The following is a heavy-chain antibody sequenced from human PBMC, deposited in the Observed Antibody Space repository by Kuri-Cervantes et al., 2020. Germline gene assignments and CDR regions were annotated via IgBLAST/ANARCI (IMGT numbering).Heavy chain of an antibody. D-gene: IGHD6-19*01. V-gene: IGHV3-30*18. J-gene: IGHJ4*02. CDR3: AKPQAQYSSGWYYGFDY. CDR2: ISYDGSNK. Sequence: GESLKISCAAAGFTFSSYGMHWVRQAPGKGLEWVAVISYDGSNKYYADSVKGRFTISRDNSKNTLYLQMNSLRAGDTAVYYCAKPQAQYSSGWYYGFDYWGQGTLVTVSS. CDR1: GFTFSSYG.